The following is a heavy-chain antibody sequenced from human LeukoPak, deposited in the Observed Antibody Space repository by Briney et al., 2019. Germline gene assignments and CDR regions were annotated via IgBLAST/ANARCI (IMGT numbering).Heavy chain of an antibody. V-gene: IGHV1-69*13. D-gene: IGHD1-26*01. CDR2: IIPIFGTA. Sequence: SVKVSCKASGGTFSSYAISWVRQPPGQGLEWMGGIIPIFGTANYAQKFQGRVTITADESTSTAYMELSSLRSEDTAVYYCARNLVGATRGEFDYWGQGTLVTVSS. CDR1: GGTFSSYA. J-gene: IGHJ4*02. CDR3: ARNLVGATRGEFDY.